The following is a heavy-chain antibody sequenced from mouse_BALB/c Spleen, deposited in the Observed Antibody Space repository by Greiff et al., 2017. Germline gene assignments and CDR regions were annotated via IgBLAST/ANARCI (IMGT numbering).Heavy chain of an antibody. Sequence: VQLQQSGPGLVQPSQSLSITCTVSGFSLTSYGVHWVRQSPGKGLEWLGVIWSGGSTDYNAAFISRLSISKDNSKSQVFFKMNSLQANDTAIYYCARSLYYGKGGYAMDYWGQGTSVTVSS. CDR1: GFSLTSYG. J-gene: IGHJ4*01. CDR2: IWSGGST. V-gene: IGHV2-2*02. D-gene: IGHD2-1*01. CDR3: ARSLYYGKGGYAMDY.